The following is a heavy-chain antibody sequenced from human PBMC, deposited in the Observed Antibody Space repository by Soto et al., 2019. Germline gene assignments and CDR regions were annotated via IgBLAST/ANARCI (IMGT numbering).Heavy chain of an antibody. CDR1: GGSISSSSYY. D-gene: IGHD3-16*01. J-gene: IGHJ3*02. CDR2: IYYSGST. Sequence: PSETLSLTCTVSGGSISSSSYYWGWIRQPPGKGLEWIGSIYYSGSTYYNPSLKSRVTISVDTSKNQFSLKLSSVTAADTAVYYCARLYVDAFDIWGQGTVVTVSS. CDR3: ARLYVDAFDI. V-gene: IGHV4-39*01.